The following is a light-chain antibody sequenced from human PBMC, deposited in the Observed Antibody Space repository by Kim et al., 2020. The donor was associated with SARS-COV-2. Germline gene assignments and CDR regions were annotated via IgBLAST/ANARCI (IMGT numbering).Light chain of an antibody. CDR2: GDD. CDR1: SSSIGANP. Sequence: QSVLTQPPSVSGTPGQRVIISCSGSSSSIGANPISWYQQLPGKAPKLLIYGDDQRPSGVPDRFSGSKSGTSASLAISGLQSGDDAGYFCATWDDSLYGRVFGGGTQLTVL. V-gene: IGLV1-44*01. J-gene: IGLJ3*02. CDR3: ATWDDSLYGRV.